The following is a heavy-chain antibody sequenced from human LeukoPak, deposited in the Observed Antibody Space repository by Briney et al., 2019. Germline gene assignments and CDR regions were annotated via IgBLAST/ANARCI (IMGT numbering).Heavy chain of an antibody. CDR3: ARVYYYDSSGYYLDAFDI. CDR1: GYTFTSYG. D-gene: IGHD3-22*01. Sequence: ASVKVSCKASGYTFTSYGISWVRQAPGQGLEWMGWIGAYNGNTNYAQKLQGRVTMTTDTSTSTAYMELRSLRSDDTAVYYCARVYYYDSSGYYLDAFDIWGQGTMVTVSS. J-gene: IGHJ3*02. V-gene: IGHV1-18*01. CDR2: IGAYNGNT.